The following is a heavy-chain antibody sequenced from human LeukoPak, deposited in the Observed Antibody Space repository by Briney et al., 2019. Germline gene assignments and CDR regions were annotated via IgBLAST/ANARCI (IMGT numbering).Heavy chain of an antibody. CDR3: ARYNDIAVGDSFDV. CDR1: GFSFNKVW. CDR2: IRYDGGQT. D-gene: IGHD2-15*01. V-gene: IGHV3-7*01. J-gene: IGHJ3*01. Sequence: GGSLRLSCAASGFSFNKVWMVWVPHAPGKGLEWVATIRYDGGQTMYLDSVRGRFTISRDNARSSLYLQMNSLRVEDTAVYYCARYNDIAVGDSFDVWGQGTKVTVSS.